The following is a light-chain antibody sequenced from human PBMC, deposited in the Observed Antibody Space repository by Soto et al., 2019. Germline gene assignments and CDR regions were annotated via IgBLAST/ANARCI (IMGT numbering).Light chain of an antibody. CDR1: QSVSSN. Sequence: EIVMTQSPATLSVSPGERATLSCRADQSVSSNLAWYQQKPGQAPRLLIYGTSTRAAGIPARFSGSGSGTEFTLTISSLQSEDSAVYYCQHYNDWPPYTFGQGTKVDIK. CDR2: GTS. CDR3: QHYNDWPPYT. V-gene: IGKV3-15*01. J-gene: IGKJ2*01.